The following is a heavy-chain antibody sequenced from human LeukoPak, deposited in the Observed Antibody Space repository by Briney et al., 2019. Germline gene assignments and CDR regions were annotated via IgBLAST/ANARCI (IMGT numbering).Heavy chain of an antibody. J-gene: IGHJ3*02. V-gene: IGHV3-74*01. CDR1: GFTFSSYW. Sequence: GGSLRLSCAASGFTFSSYWMHWVRQAPGKGLVWVSRINSDGSSTSYADSVKGRFTISRDNAKNTLYLQMNSLRAEDTAVYYRAREYYGDYASNDAFDIWGQGTMVTVSS. CDR2: INSDGSST. D-gene: IGHD4-17*01. CDR3: AREYYGDYASNDAFDI.